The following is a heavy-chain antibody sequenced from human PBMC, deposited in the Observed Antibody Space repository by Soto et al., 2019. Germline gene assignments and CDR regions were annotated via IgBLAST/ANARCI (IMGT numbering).Heavy chain of an antibody. Sequence: QVQLVESGGGVVQPGRSLRLSCAASGFTFSSYGMHWVRQAPGKGLEWVAVIWYDGSNKYYADSVKGRFTISRDNSKNTLYLQMDSLIAEDTAVYYCGREGIMTTVRPVYWFDPWGQGTLVTVSS. V-gene: IGHV3-33*01. CDR1: GFTFSSYG. CDR3: GREGIMTTVRPVYWFDP. CDR2: IWYDGSNK. D-gene: IGHD4-4*01. J-gene: IGHJ5*02.